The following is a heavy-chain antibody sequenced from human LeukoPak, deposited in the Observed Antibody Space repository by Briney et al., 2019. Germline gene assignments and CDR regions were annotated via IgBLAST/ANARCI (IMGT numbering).Heavy chain of an antibody. CDR2: IIPIFGTA. CDR1: GGTFSSYA. Sequence: SVKVSCKASGGTFSSYAISWVRQAPGQGLEWMGGIIPIFGTANYAQKFQGRVTITADKSTSTAYMELSSLRSEDTAVYYCARDQITEYYDSSGYYDYWGQGTLVTVSS. J-gene: IGHJ4*02. D-gene: IGHD3-22*01. CDR3: ARDQITEYYDSSGYYDY. V-gene: IGHV1-69*06.